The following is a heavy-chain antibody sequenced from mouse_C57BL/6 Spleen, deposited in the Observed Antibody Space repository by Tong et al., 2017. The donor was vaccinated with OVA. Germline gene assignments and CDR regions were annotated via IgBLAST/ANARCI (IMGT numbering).Heavy chain of an antibody. CDR2: ISNLAYSI. CDR1: GFTFSDYG. V-gene: IGHV5-15*01. Sequence: EVQLQESGGGLVQPGGSLKLSCAASGFTFSDYGMAWVRQAPRKGPEWVAFISNLAYSIYYADTVTGRFTISRENAENTLYLEMSSLRSEDTAMYYCARRDYYDWYFDVWGTGTTVTVSS. CDR3: ARRDYYDWYFDV. D-gene: IGHD1-1*01. J-gene: IGHJ1*03.